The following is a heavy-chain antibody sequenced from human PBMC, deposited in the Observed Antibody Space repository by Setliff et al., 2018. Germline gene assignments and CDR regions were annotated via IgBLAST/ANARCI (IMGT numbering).Heavy chain of an antibody. D-gene: IGHD5-12*01. CDR1: GYAFITFG. J-gene: IGHJ4*02. V-gene: IGHV1-18*01. CDR3: VRGPGPSVVVAIPFDH. CDR2: MSPVYGIA. Sequence: EASVKVFCKTSGYAFITFGMSWVRQAPGQGLEWMGWMSPVYGIANYARKFQGRVTLTADTSTTTAYLELASLRDDDTAVYYCVRGPGPSVVVAIPFDHWGQGSLVTVSS.